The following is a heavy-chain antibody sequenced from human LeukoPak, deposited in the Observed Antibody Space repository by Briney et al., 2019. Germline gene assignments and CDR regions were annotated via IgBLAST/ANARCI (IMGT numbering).Heavy chain of an antibody. CDR2: IYRGGST. V-gene: IGHV3-53*01. CDR3: IYGYTLDF. CDR1: GFTVSSTY. Sequence: SGGSLRLSCAASGFTVSSTYMNWVRQAPGKGLEWVSVIYRGGSTNYADSVKGRFTISRDNSKNTLYLQMNSLRAEDTAVYYCIYGYTLDFWGQGTLVTVSS. D-gene: IGHD5-18*01. J-gene: IGHJ4*02.